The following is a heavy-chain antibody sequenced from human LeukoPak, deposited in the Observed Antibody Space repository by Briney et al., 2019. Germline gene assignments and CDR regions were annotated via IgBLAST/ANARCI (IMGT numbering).Heavy chain of an antibody. J-gene: IGHJ5*02. D-gene: IGHD2-2*02. CDR3: ARARRDCSSTSCYTSFWFDP. CDR2: IKQDGSEK. CDR1: GFIFSSYW. V-gene: IGHV3-7*01. Sequence: GGSLRLSCAASGFIFSSYWMSWVRQAPGKGLEWVANIKQDGSEKYYVDSVKGRFTISRDNAKNSLYLQMNSLRAEDTAVYYCARARRDCSSTSCYTSFWFDPWGQGTLVTVSS.